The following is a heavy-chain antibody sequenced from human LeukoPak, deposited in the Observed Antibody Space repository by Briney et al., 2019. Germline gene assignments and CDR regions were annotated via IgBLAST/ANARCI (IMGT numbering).Heavy chain of an antibody. V-gene: IGHV1-69*13. CDR2: IIPIFGTA. Sequence: SVKVSCKASGGTFSSYAINWVRQAPGQGLEWMGGIIPIFGTANYAQKFQGRVTITADESTSTAYMELSSLRSEDTAVYYCASRDRPSYDILTGYSPHYYYYVMDVWGQGTTVTVSS. D-gene: IGHD3-9*01. CDR3: ASRDRPSYDILTGYSPHYYYYVMDV. J-gene: IGHJ6*02. CDR1: GGTFSSYA.